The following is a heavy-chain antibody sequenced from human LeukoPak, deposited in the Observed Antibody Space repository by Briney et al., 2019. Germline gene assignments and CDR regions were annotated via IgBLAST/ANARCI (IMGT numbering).Heavy chain of an antibody. J-gene: IGHJ4*03. CDR2: IDHRGDT. V-gene: IGHV4-34*01. CDR1: GWSFSRYY. Sequence: SETLSLTCAVYGWSFSRYYWSWIRQSPGKGLEWIAEIDHRGDTNYNPSVKSRVTISVDTSKSQFSLKVRSLSAADTAVYYCARGATISETGYFDFWGQGTPVTVSS. CDR3: ARGATISETGYFDF. D-gene: IGHD5-24*01.